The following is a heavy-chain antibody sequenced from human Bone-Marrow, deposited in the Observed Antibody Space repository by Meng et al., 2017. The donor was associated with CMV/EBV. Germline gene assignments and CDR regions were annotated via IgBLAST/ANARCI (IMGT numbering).Heavy chain of an antibody. CDR3: ARDGDGERYYDL. Sequence: TVSGGSISSGGYYWSWIRQHPGKGLEWIGYIYYSGSTYYNPSLKSRVTISVDTSKNKFSLKLSSVTAADTAVYYCARDGDGERYYDLWGRGILVTVSS. D-gene: IGHD3-10*01. V-gene: IGHV4-31*03. CDR1: GGSISSGGYY. J-gene: IGHJ2*01. CDR2: IYYSGST.